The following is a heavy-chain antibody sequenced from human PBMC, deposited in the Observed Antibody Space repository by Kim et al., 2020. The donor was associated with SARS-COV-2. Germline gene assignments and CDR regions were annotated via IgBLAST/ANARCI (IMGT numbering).Heavy chain of an antibody. CDR2: INSEGSTT. D-gene: IGHD6-19*01. Sequence: GGSLRLSCAASGFTFSSYWMHWVRQAPGKGLVWVSRINSEGSTTSYADSVKGRFTISRDNAKNTLYLQMNSLRAEDTAVYYCVRGGEYSSGWKPNYWGQGTLVTVSS. V-gene: IGHV3-74*01. CDR1: GFTFSSYW. J-gene: IGHJ4*02. CDR3: VRGGEYSSGWKPNY.